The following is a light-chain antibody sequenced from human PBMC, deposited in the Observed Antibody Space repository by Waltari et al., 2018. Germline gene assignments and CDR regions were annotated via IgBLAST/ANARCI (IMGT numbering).Light chain of an antibody. CDR2: DVS. CDR3: SSQSSNDVVL. V-gene: IGLV2-14*01. J-gene: IGLJ2*01. CDR1: SNDVGVYNA. Sequence: QSALTQPASVSVSPGQSVTIFCAGTSNDVGVYNAVAWYQEHPGQFPRVIIYDVSDRPSGVSDRFSGSKSGNTASLTISGLQAEDEADYYCSSQSSNDVVLFGGGTKLTVL.